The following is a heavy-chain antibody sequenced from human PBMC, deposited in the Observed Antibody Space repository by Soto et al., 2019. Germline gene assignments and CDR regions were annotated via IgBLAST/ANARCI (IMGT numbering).Heavy chain of an antibody. CDR1: GYTFTSYG. J-gene: IGHJ5*02. Sequence: ASVKVSCKASGYTFTSYGISWVRQAPGQGLEWMGWISAYNGNTNYAQKLQGRVTMTTDTSTSTAYMELRSLRSDDTAVYYCARELDYYDSSGYSRLRFDPWGQGTLVTVSS. CDR2: ISAYNGNT. V-gene: IGHV1-18*01. D-gene: IGHD3-22*01. CDR3: ARELDYYDSSGYSRLRFDP.